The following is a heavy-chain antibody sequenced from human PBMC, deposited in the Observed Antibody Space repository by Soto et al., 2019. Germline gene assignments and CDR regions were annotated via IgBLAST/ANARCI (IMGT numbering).Heavy chain of an antibody. CDR1: GYTFTSYD. D-gene: IGHD3-9*01. CDR2: MNPNSGNT. V-gene: IGHV1-8*01. J-gene: IGHJ4*02. Sequence: GASVKVSCKASGYTFTSYDINWVRQATGQGLEWMGWMNPNSGNTGYAQKFQGRVTMTRNTSISTAYMELSSLRSEDTAVYYCARGLWIRYFDWLPLDYWGQGTLVTVSS. CDR3: ARGLWIRYFDWLPLDY.